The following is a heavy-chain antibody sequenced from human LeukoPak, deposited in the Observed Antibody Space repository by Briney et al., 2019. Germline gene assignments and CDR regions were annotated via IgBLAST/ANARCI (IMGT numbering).Heavy chain of an antibody. J-gene: IGHJ5*02. D-gene: IGHD3-10*01. CDR2: ISSSSSYT. CDR3: ARLSSYYYGSGSYLGSWFDP. CDR1: GFTFSDYY. Sequence: GGSLRLSCAASGFTFSDYYMSWIRQAPGKGLEWVSYISSSSSYTNYADSVKGRFTISRDNAKNSLYLQMNSLRAEDTAVYYSARLSSYYYGSGSYLGSWFDPWGQGTLVTVSS. V-gene: IGHV3-11*03.